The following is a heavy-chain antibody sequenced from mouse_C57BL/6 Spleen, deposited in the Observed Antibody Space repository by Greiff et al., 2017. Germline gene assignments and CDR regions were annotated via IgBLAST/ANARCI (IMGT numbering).Heavy chain of an antibody. J-gene: IGHJ1*03. D-gene: IGHD2-2*01. CDR2: IWWDDDK. Sequence: VTVIVCGPGILQPSQTLSLSCSFSGFSLSTFGMGVGWIRQPSGQGLEWLAHIWWDDDKHYNPALQSRLTFSKSTTENQLFLTIANVHTADTAAYYCAQMGGYGQYFDVWGTGTTVTVSS. CDR1: GFSLSTFGMG. CDR3: AQMGGYGQYFDV. V-gene: IGHV8-8*01.